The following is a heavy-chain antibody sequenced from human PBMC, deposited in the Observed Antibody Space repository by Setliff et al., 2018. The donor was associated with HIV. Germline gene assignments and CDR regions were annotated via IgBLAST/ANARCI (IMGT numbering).Heavy chain of an antibody. Sequence: GGSLRLSCLGSGFNFRSYSMHWVRQAPGKGLVWVARIDSDESTTISADSVKGRFTISRDNAANSLYLQMNSLRVEDTAIYFCARYFYASSSSAIDAWGQGMPVTVSS. J-gene: IGHJ5*02. CDR1: GFNFRSYS. D-gene: IGHD3-16*01. V-gene: IGHV3-74*01. CDR3: ARYFYASSSSAIDA. CDR2: IDSDESTT.